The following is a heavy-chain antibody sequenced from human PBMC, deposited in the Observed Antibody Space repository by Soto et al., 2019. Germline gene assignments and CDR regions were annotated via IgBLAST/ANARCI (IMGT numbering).Heavy chain of an antibody. D-gene: IGHD5-12*01. J-gene: IGHJ6*03. CDR2: IFYTGSA. V-gene: IGHV4-39*01. Sequence: QLQLQESGPGLVKPSETLSLTCTVSGGSISSSGHFWGWIRQPPGQGLEWIGTIFYTGSAYYNPSFQRRVAISVDTSQDQFSLKLSAVTAADTAVYYFARIVSTTPYSHYYVDVWGKGTRGTVSS. CDR1: GGSISSSGHF. CDR3: ARIVSTTPYSHYYVDV.